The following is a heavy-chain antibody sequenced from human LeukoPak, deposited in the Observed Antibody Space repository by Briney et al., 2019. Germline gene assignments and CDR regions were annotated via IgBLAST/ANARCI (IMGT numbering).Heavy chain of an antibody. J-gene: IGHJ4*02. CDR3: ARVISYFDL. Sequence: GGSLRLSCAASGFTFSRHWMHWVRQGPGKGLEWVSRIKSDGSETQYADSVKGRFTTSRDNAHNTLYLQMTSLRPEDTAIYYCARVISYFDLWGQGTLVTASS. CDR1: GFTFSRHW. CDR2: IKSDGSET. D-gene: IGHD3-3*02. V-gene: IGHV3-74*01.